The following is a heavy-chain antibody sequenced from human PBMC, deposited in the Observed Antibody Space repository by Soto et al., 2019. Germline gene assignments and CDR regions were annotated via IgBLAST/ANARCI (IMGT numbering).Heavy chain of an antibody. J-gene: IGHJ6*02. V-gene: IGHV1-69*12. CDR3: ASWLKGPDIGNYYYGMDV. Sequence: QVQLVQSGAEVKKPGSSVKVSCKASGGAFSDYAFSWVRQAPGQGLEWLGGIMPIFRALDYAQKFQGRVTITAEEFTRTAYMEMNSLRSEDTAGYYCASWLKGPDIGNYYYGMDVWGQGTTVTVS. CDR1: GGAFSDYA. D-gene: IGHD2-15*01. CDR2: IMPIFRAL.